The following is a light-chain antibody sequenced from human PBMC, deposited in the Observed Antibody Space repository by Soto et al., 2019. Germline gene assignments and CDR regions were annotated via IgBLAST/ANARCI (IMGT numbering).Light chain of an antibody. V-gene: IGKV3-11*01. J-gene: IGKJ3*01. CDR3: QQRSNWPFT. Sequence: EIVLTQSPATLSLSPGERATLSCRASQSVSSYLAWYQQKPGQAPRLLIYDASNRATGIPARFSGSGSGTDFTLTISSLEPEDFAVYYCQQRSNWPFTVGPATTVDIK. CDR2: DAS. CDR1: QSVSSY.